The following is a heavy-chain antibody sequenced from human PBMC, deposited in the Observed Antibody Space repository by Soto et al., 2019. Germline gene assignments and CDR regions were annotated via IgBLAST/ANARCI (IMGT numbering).Heavy chain of an antibody. J-gene: IGHJ3*02. CDR2: IKQDGSEK. V-gene: IGHV3-7*01. D-gene: IGHD4-17*01. Sequence: GGSLRLSCVVSGCTFSNYWMSWVRQAPGKGLEWVADIKQDGSEKYYVDSVKGRFTISRDNAKNSLYLQMNSLRSEDTAMYYCARGAYDYGDYVDAFDIWGQGTMVTVSS. CDR1: GCTFSNYW. CDR3: ARGAYDYGDYVDAFDI.